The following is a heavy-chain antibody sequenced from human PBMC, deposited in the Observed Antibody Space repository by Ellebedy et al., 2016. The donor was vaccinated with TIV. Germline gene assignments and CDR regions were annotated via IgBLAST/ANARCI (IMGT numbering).Heavy chain of an antibody. D-gene: IGHD5-18*01. Sequence: PGGSLRLSCAASGFTFDDYAMHWVRQAPGKGLEWVSGISWNSGSIGYADSVKGRFTISRDNAKNSLYLQMTSLRAEDMALYYCAKGLSSQLWFGVDYWGQGTLVTVSS. CDR3: AKGLSSQLWFGVDY. CDR1: GFTFDDYA. V-gene: IGHV3-9*03. J-gene: IGHJ4*02. CDR2: ISWNSGSI.